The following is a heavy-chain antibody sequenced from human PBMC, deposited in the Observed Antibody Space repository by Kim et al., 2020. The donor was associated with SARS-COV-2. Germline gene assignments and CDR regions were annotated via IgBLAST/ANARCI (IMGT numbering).Heavy chain of an antibody. CDR3: TTDLSWLLY. D-gene: IGHD6-19*01. V-gene: IGHV3-15*06. CDR2: GGTT. Sequence: GGTTTYAPPGNGRFTISRDDSKTTLYLQMNSLKTEDTAVYYCTTDLSWLLYWGQGTLVTVSS. J-gene: IGHJ4*02.